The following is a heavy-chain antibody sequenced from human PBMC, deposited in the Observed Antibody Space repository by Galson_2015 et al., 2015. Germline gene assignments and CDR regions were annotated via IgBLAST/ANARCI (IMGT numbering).Heavy chain of an antibody. V-gene: IGHV1-8*01. J-gene: IGHJ4*02. CDR1: GYTFSSYG. Sequence: SCKASGYTFSSYGINCVRQAAGPGLGWRGRVNPSGCSTSYAQMFQGRVTMTRNTSISTAFIELRSLRSEDSAWYYCRTYRSSLNIDYWGKGTLVTVSS. D-gene: IGHD6-13*01. CDR2: VNPSGCST. CDR3: RTYRSSLNIDY.